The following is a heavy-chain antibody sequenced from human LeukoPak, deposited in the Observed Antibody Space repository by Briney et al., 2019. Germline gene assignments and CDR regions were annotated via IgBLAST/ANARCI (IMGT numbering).Heavy chain of an antibody. J-gene: IGHJ3*02. V-gene: IGHV3-33*01. CDR1: GFTFSSYG. Sequence: GRSLRLSCAASGFTFSSYGMHWVRQAPGKGLEWVAVIWDDASNKYYADSVKGRFTISRDNSKNTLYLRMNSLRAEDTAVYYCARAEVPAAIKSGAFDIWGQGTMVTVSS. D-gene: IGHD2-2*01. CDR3: ARAEVPAAIKSGAFDI. CDR2: IWDDASNK.